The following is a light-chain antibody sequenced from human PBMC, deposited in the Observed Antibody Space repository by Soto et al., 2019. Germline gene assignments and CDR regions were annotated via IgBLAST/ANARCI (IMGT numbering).Light chain of an antibody. J-gene: IGKJ1*01. CDR2: GAS. Sequence: EIVMTQSPATLSGSPGERATLSCRASQSVSTNLAWYQQKPGQAPRLLIYGASTRATGIPARFSGSGSGTEFTLTISSLQSDDVAVYYCQQYTNMPPWTFGQGTKV. CDR1: QSVSTN. V-gene: IGKV3-15*01. CDR3: QQYTNMPPWT.